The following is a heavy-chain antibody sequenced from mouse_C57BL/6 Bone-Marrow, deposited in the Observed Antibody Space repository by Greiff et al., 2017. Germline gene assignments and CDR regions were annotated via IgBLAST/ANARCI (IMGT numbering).Heavy chain of an antibody. CDR2: ISSGGSYT. Sequence: EVQGVESGGDLVKPGGSLKLSCAASGFTFSSYGMSWVRQTPDKRLEWVATISSGGSYTYYPDSVKGRFTISRDNAKNTLYLQMSRLKSEDTAMYDCARREGGDEGGFDYWGQGTTLTVSS. CDR1: GFTFSSYG. V-gene: IGHV5-6*01. J-gene: IGHJ2*01. CDR3: ARREGGDEGGFDY.